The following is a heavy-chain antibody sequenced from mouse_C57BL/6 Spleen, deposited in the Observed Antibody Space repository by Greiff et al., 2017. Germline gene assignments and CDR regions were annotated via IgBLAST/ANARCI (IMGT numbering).Heavy chain of an antibody. J-gene: IGHJ1*03. CDR1: GFSLTSYG. V-gene: IGHV2-5*01. CDR2: IWRGGST. Sequence: QVQLKESGPGLVQPSQSLSITCTVSGFSLTSYGVHWVRQSPGKGLEWLGVIWRGGSTDYNAAFMSRLSITKDNSKSQVFFKMNSLQADDTAIYYCAKIAYGSSEYFDVWGTGTTVTVSS. D-gene: IGHD1-1*01. CDR3: AKIAYGSSEYFDV.